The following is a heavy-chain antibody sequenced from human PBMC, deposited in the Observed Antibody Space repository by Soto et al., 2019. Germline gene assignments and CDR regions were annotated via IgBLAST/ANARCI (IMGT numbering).Heavy chain of an antibody. V-gene: IGHV1-18*01. D-gene: IGHD2-21*01. CDR3: ARVFPGGDCYSCKSCNAFDI. Sequence: ASVKVSCKASGYTFTSYGISWVRQAPGQGLEWMGWISAYNGNTNYAQKLQGRVTMTTDTSTSTAYMELRSLRSDDTAVYYCARVFPGGDCYSCKSCNAFDIWGQGTMVTVSS. CDR1: GYTFTSYG. J-gene: IGHJ3*02. CDR2: ISAYNGNT.